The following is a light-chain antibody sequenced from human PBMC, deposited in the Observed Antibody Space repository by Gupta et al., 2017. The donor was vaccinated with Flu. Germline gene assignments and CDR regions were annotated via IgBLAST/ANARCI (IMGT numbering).Light chain of an antibody. CDR2: KAS. CDR1: QSISSW. Sequence: DIQMTHSPSTLSASVGDRVTITCRASQSISSWVAWYQQKPGKAPKLLIYKASSLESGVPSRFSGSGSGTEFTLTISSLQPDDFATYYCQQYNSYSLTFGQGTKVEIK. V-gene: IGKV1-5*03. J-gene: IGKJ1*01. CDR3: QQYNSYSLT.